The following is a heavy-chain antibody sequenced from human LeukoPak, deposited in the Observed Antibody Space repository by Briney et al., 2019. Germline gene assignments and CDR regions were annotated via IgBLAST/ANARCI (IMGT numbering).Heavy chain of an antibody. J-gene: IGHJ6*03. D-gene: IGHD3-3*01. CDR2: ISAYNGNT. Sequence: ASVKVSCKTSGYSFTAYHIFWVRQAPGQGLEWMGWISAYNGNTNYAQKLQGRVTMTTDTSTSTAYMELRSLRSDDTAVYYCAREVIGGVPSYDFWSGPRSAAYYYYMDVWGKGTTVTVSS. CDR1: GYSFTAYH. V-gene: IGHV1-18*04. CDR3: AREVIGGVPSYDFWSGPRSAAYYYYMDV.